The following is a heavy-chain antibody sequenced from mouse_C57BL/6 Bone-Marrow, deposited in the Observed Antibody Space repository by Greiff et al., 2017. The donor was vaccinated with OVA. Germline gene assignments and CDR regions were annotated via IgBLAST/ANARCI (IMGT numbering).Heavy chain of an antibody. CDR2: IDPNSGGT. Sequence: VQLQQPGAELVKPGASVKLSCKASGYTFTSYWMHWVKQRPGRGLEWIGRIDPNSGGTKYNEKFKSKATLTVDKPSSTAYMQLSSLTSADSSVYYCARSANWDEDAMDYWGQGTSVTVSS. CDR3: ARSANWDEDAMDY. D-gene: IGHD4-1*01. CDR1: GYTFTSYW. J-gene: IGHJ4*01. V-gene: IGHV1-72*01.